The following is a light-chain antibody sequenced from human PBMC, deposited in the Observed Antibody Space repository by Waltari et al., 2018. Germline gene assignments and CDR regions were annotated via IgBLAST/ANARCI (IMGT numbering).Light chain of an antibody. CDR1: QSIGSW. CDR2: KAS. J-gene: IGKJ4*01. Sequence: DIQMTQSPSTLSASVGDRVTITCRASQSIGSWLAWYQPKPGKAPKLLVYKASSLERGVPSRFSGSGSETEFTLTISSLQPEDFATYYCQQYKTFWLTFGGGTKVDIK. CDR3: QQYKTFWLT. V-gene: IGKV1-5*03.